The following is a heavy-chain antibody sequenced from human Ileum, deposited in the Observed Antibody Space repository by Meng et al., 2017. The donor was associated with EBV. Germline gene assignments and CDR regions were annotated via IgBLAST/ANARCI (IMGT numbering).Heavy chain of an antibody. CDR2: LIAVFDKT. D-gene: IGHD1-14*01. Sequence: FQLVQSWAEVKKPGSSGKVACKTSGGSFSTHTFSWVRQAPGQGLEWKGGLIAVFDKTKAAPRFQDRVTFTADESTSTAYMELSSLTFDDTAVYFCARGRRNEPLFDYWGQGTLVTVSS. V-gene: IGHV1-69*13. CDR3: ARGRRNEPLFDY. CDR1: GGSFSTHT. J-gene: IGHJ4*02.